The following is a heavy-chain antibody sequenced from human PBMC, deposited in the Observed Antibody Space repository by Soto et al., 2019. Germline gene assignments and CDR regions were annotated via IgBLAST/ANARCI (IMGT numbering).Heavy chain of an antibody. Sequence: HPGGSLRLSCAASAFSFSDYSITWVRQAPGKGLEWVSTISRDAANTHYADSVKGRFTISRDNSKNTLYLQMSSLRGEDTALYYCVKDPSSGYADHWGQGTLVTVSS. D-gene: IGHD3-3*01. CDR2: ISRDAANT. CDR1: AFSFSDYS. V-gene: IGHV3-23*01. CDR3: VKDPSSGYADH. J-gene: IGHJ4*02.